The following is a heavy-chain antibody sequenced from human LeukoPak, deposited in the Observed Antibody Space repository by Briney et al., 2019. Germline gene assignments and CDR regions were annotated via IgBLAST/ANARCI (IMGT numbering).Heavy chain of an antibody. D-gene: IGHD4-17*01. CDR3: ARGNKDYGDNARGLSDY. Sequence: ASVKVSCKASGYTFTRYGMSWVRQAPGQGLEWMGWMNPNSGNTGYTQKFQGRVTMTRNTSITTAYMELSSLRSEDTAVYYCARGNKDYGDNARGLSDYWGQGTLVTVSS. CDR2: MNPNSGNT. V-gene: IGHV1-8*01. J-gene: IGHJ4*02. CDR1: GYTFTRYG.